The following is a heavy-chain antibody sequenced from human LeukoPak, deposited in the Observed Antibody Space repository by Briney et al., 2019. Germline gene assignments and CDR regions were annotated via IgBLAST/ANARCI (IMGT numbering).Heavy chain of an antibody. CDR3: AREDSSGYSR. Sequence: ASVKVSCKASGYTFTSYDINWVRQATGQGLEWMGWMNPNSGNTGYAQKLQGRVTITRNTFISTAYMELSSLRSEDTAVYYCAREDSSGYSRWGRGTMVTVSS. CDR2: MNPNSGNT. J-gene: IGHJ3*01. D-gene: IGHD3-22*01. V-gene: IGHV1-8*03. CDR1: GYTFTSYD.